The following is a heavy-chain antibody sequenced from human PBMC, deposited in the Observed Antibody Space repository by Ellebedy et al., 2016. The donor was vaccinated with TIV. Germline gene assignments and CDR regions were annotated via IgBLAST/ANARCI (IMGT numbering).Heavy chain of an antibody. V-gene: IGHV2-5*01. Sequence: SGPTLVKPTQTLTLTCPFFGFSLPTVGAGVGWIRQPPGKALECLALIFWNDDERYSPSLKSRLTITKDTSKNQVVLTMTNMDPGDRATYYCARRVPAQPVLGAIDIWGQGTMVTVSS. J-gene: IGHJ3*02. CDR3: ARRVPAQPVLGAIDI. CDR1: GFSLPTVGAG. CDR2: IFWNDDE. D-gene: IGHD2-2*01.